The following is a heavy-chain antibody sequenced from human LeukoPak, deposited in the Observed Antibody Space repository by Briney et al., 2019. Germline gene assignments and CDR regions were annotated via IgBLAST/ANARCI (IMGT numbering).Heavy chain of an antibody. D-gene: IGHD6-6*01. CDR2: IKQDGSEK. J-gene: IGHJ4*02. V-gene: IGHV3-7*01. Sequence: PGGSLRLSCAASGFTFSSYWMSWVRQAPGKGLEWVANIKQDGSEKYYVDSVKGRFTIFRDNGQNSLYLQMSSLRAEDTAVYYCATESSRSSAYWGQGTLVTVSS. CDR1: GFTFSSYW. CDR3: ATESSRSSAY.